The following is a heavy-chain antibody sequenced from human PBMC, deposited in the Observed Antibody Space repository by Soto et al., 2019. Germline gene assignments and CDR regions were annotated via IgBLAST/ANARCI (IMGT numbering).Heavy chain of an antibody. D-gene: IGHD3-9*01. J-gene: IGHJ6*02. Sequence: QVQLVQSGAEVKKPGASVKVSCKASGYTFTSYAMHWVRQAPGQRLEWMGWINAGNGNTKYSQKFQGRVTITRDTSASTAYMELSSLRSEDTAVYYCARDLRYFDWLLPYGMDVGGQGTTVTVSS. CDR3: ARDLRYFDWLLPYGMDV. CDR2: INAGNGNT. V-gene: IGHV1-3*01. CDR1: GYTFTSYA.